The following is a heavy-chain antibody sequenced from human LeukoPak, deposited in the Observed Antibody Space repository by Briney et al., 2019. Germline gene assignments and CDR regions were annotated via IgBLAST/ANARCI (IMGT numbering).Heavy chain of an antibody. CDR2: ISGDGTNP. Sequence: GGSLRLSCAASGSSFDDYALLWFRQAPGKGLEWVSLISGDGTNPYYADSVKGRFTISRDNSNNSLYLQMTTLRTEDTAFYFCGKDGSHSSGCPAYWGQGTLVTVSS. J-gene: IGHJ4*02. CDR3: GKDGSHSSGCPAY. V-gene: IGHV3-43*02. CDR1: GSSFDDYA. D-gene: IGHD6-19*01.